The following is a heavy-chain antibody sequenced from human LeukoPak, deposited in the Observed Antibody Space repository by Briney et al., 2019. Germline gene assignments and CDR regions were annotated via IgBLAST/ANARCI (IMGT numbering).Heavy chain of an antibody. V-gene: IGHV3-66*04. CDR2: IYSGGST. CDR1: RFTVSSNY. CDR3: ARHLPAAILVFDY. J-gene: IGHJ4*02. D-gene: IGHD2-2*01. Sequence: PGGCLRLSRVPSRFTVSSNYMSWVRPAPGRGVEWVSVIYSGGSTYYADSVKGRFTISRDNSKNTLYLQMNSLRAEDTAVYYCARHLPAAILVFDYWGQGTLVTVSS.